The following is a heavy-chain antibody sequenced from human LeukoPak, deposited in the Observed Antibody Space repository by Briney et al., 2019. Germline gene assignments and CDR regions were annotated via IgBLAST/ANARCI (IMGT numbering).Heavy chain of an antibody. Sequence: ASVKVSCKASGYTFTGYYMHWVRQAPGQGLEWMGWINPNSGGTKYAQKFEGWVTMNSDTPISPAYKEPSRLRPDDAAVYDCARETSSTSWLFPVYGGQGTLVTVSS. CDR1: GYTFTGYY. CDR2: INPNSGGT. J-gene: IGHJ4*02. CDR3: ARETSSTSWLFPVY. V-gene: IGHV1-2*04. D-gene: IGHD2-2*01.